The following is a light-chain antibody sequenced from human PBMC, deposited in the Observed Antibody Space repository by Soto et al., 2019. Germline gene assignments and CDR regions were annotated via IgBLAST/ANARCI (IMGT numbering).Light chain of an antibody. Sequence: DIQMTQSPSILSASVGDRVTITCRASQDISSLLAWYQQKPGKAPKLLIYAASTLQSGVPSRFSGSGSGTDFTLTISCLQSEDFATYYCQQYYSYPPITFGQGTRLEIK. CDR3: QQYYSYPPIT. CDR1: QDISSL. V-gene: IGKV1-9*01. CDR2: AAS. J-gene: IGKJ5*01.